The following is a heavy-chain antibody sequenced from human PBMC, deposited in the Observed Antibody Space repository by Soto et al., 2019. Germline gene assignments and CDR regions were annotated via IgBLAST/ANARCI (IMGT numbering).Heavy chain of an antibody. D-gene: IGHD4-17*01. CDR2: IYHSGST. Sequence: QLQLQESGSGLVKPSQTLSLTCAVSGGSISSGGYSWSWIRQPPGKGLEWIGYIYHSGSTYYNPSLQRRGTITGDRAKKQVSPKLGSVTAADTAVYYCARGVTTVTTIDYWGQGTLVTVSS. CDR3: ARGVTTVTTIDY. CDR1: GGSISSGGYS. J-gene: IGHJ4*02. V-gene: IGHV4-30-2*01.